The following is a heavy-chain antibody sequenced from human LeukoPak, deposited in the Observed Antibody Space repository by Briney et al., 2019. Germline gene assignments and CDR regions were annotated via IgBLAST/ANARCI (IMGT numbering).Heavy chain of an antibody. J-gene: IGHJ4*02. CDR2: IYYSGST. Sequence: SETLSLTCTVSGGSISSYYWSWIRQPPGKGLEWIGYIYYSGSTNYNPSLKSRVTISVDTSKNQFSLKLSSVTAADTAVYYCARQYYYDSSVYYGPDFAYWGKGPLVPVSS. CDR3: ARQYYYDSSVYYGPDFAY. D-gene: IGHD3-22*01. CDR1: GGSISSYY. V-gene: IGHV4-59*01.